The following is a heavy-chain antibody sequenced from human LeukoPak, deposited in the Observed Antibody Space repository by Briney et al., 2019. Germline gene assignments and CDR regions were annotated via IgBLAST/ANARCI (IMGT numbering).Heavy chain of an antibody. CDR3: ARDALGITNFGHFDY. J-gene: IGHJ4*02. V-gene: IGHV3-30*04. Sequence: PGGSLRLSCAASGFTFSSYVMHWVRQAPGEGLEWVADISYDGSNTYYADSVQGRFTISRDNSKNTLYLQMNSLRTEDTAVYYCARDALGITNFGHFDYWGQGTLVTVSS. CDR2: ISYDGSNT. D-gene: IGHD3-3*01. CDR1: GFTFSSYV.